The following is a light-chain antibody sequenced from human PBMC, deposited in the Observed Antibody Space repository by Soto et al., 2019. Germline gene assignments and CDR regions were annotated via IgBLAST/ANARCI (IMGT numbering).Light chain of an antibody. CDR1: QDISSH. CDR2: AAS. V-gene: IGKV1-9*01. Sequence: DIQLTQSPSFLSASVGDRVTITCRASQDISSHLAWYQQKPGKAPKLLIYAASTLQSGVPSGFGGSGSGTEVTLTITRLQTEDYATYYCEQVKTYPLTFGGGTKVEIK. CDR3: EQVKTYPLT. J-gene: IGKJ4*01.